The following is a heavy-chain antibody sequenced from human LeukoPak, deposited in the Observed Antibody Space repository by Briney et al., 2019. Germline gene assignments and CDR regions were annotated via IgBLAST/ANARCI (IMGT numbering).Heavy chain of an antibody. J-gene: IGHJ4*02. CDR3: AREGRELAYCSGSTCYSSGPIDS. CDR2: IKRDGSEK. V-gene: IGHV3-7*01. CDR1: GFTFSSFW. D-gene: IGHD2-2*02. Sequence: PGGSLRLSCAASGFTFSSFWMTWVRQAPGKGLEWVATIKRDGSEKYYVDSVEGRFTIFRDNAKNSLYLQMNSLRAEETAVYYCAREGRELAYCSGSTCYSSGPIDSWGQGTLVTVSS.